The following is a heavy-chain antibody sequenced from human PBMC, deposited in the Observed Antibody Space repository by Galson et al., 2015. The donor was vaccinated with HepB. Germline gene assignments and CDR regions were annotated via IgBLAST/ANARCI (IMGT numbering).Heavy chain of an antibody. Sequence: QSGAEVKKPGESLKISCKGSGYNFTNYWIAWVRQMPGKGLEWMGIIYPGDADTRYSPSFQGRVTMSADKSISTAYLQWSSLKASDTAMYYCARIVATGEVDYWGQRTLVTVSS. V-gene: IGHV5-51*01. D-gene: IGHD2-15*01. CDR2: IYPGDADT. CDR3: ARIVATGEVDY. CDR1: GYNFTNYW. J-gene: IGHJ4*02.